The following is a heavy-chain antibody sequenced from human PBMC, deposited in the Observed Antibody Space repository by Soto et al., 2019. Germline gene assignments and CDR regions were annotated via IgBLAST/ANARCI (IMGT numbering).Heavy chain of an antibody. CDR1: GLTFSRCA. Sequence: LRLSCAASGLTFSRCAMSWGRQAPGKGLEWVSAISGSGGSTYYADSVKGRFTISRDNSKNTLYLQMNSLRAEDTAVCYCAKDGRVLEWRGYYFDYWGQGTLVTVSS. D-gene: IGHD3-3*01. V-gene: IGHV3-23*01. CDR3: AKDGRVLEWRGYYFDY. CDR2: ISGSGGST. J-gene: IGHJ4*02.